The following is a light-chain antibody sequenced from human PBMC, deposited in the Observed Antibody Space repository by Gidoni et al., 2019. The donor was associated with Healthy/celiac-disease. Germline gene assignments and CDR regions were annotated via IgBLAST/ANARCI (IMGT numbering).Light chain of an antibody. V-gene: IGKV1-39*01. J-gene: IGKJ4*01. CDR3: QQSYSTPRT. CDR2: AAS. CDR1: QSISSY. Sequence: DIQMTQSPSSLSASVGDRVTITCRASQSISSYLNWYQQKPGKAPKLLIYAASSLQSGVPSRFSGSGSGTDFTLTISSLQPEDFATYYYQQSYSTPRTFGGETKVEFK.